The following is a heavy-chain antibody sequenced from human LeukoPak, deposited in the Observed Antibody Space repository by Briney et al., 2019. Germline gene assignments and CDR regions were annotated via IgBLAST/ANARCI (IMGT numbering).Heavy chain of an antibody. J-gene: IGHJ4*02. Sequence: PGGSLRLSCSASAFTICSYARNWVRPAPGKGLDWFSFISASGSTTQYADSVTGRFTFRRDNSNNTLYMQINSLRAEDTAAYYCAKGAQYDFWSGYTLEYFDVWGKGTLVTVSS. CDR2: ISASGSTT. V-gene: IGHV3-23*01. CDR3: AKGAQYDFWSGYTLEYFDV. CDR1: AFTICSYA. D-gene: IGHD3-3*01.